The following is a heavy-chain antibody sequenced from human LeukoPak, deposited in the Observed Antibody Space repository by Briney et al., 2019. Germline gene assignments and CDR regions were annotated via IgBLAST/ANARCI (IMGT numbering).Heavy chain of an antibody. J-gene: IGHJ4*02. CDR1: GGSISRYY. V-gene: IGHV4-59*08. CDR3: ARYGGGVLWYFDY. CDR2: IYDSGST. D-gene: IGHD3-10*01. Sequence: SATLSLTCTVAGGSISRYYWSWIRQPPGKGLEWIGYIYDSGSTKYSPSLQSRVTMSVDTSRNQFSLKLSSVTAADTAVYYCARYGGGVLWYFDYWGQGTLVTVSS.